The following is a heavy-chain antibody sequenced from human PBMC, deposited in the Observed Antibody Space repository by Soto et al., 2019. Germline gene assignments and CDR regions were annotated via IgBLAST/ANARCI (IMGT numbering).Heavy chain of an antibody. J-gene: IGHJ4*02. Sequence: HPGGSLRLSCAASGFTFRNCGIHWVRQAPGKGLEWVAVISYDGTNKYYADSVKVRFTISRDNSKNTLYLQINSLRAEDTAVYYYGKAVSPSLVVNSSDYWDPGTLLTV. D-gene: IGHD2-8*02. CDR1: GFTFRNCG. CDR2: ISYDGTNK. CDR3: GKAVSPSLVVNSSDY. V-gene: IGHV3-30*18.